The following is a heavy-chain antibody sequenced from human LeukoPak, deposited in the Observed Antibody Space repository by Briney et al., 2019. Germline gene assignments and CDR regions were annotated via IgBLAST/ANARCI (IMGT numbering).Heavy chain of an antibody. V-gene: IGHV4-61*02. Sequence: PSETLSLTCTVSGGSISSGTYYRSWIRQPAGKGLEWIGRVYISGSTNYNPSLKSRVTMSVDTSKNHFSLKMSSVTAADTAVYYCVRESVAATRAADYWGQGTLVTVSS. D-gene: IGHD2-15*01. J-gene: IGHJ4*02. CDR3: VRESVAATRAADY. CDR2: VYISGST. CDR1: GGSISSGTYY.